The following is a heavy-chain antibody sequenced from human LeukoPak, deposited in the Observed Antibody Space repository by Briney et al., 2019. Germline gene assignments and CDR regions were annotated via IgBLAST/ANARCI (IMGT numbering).Heavy chain of an antibody. Sequence: GGSLRLSCTASGFTFNNYAMHWVRQAPGKGLEWVAFIRYDGSNKYYADSVKGRFAISRDNAKNTLYLQMNSLRPEDTAVYYCVRDLELKAFDIWGQGTMVTVSS. D-gene: IGHD1-7*01. CDR2: IRYDGSNK. V-gene: IGHV3-30*02. CDR1: GFTFNNYA. J-gene: IGHJ3*02. CDR3: VRDLELKAFDI.